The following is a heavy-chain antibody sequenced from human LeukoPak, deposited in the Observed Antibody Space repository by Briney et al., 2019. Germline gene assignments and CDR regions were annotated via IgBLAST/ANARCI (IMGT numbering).Heavy chain of an antibody. CDR1: GGSISSHY. V-gene: IGHV4-59*11. CDR3: ARSDGAGATDY. Sequence: SETLSLTCSVSGGSISSHYWSWMRQPPGKGLEWIGYIYYTGSTDYNPSLKSRVTISVDTSKNQLTLKLSSVTAADAAVYYCARSDGAGATDYWGQGTLVTVSS. CDR2: IYYTGST. D-gene: IGHD1-26*01. J-gene: IGHJ4*02.